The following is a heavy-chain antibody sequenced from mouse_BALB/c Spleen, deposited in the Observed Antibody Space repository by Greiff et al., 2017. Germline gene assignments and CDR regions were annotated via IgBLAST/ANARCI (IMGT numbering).Heavy chain of an antibody. Sequence: QVQLQQSGAELARPGASVKLSCKASGYTFTSYWMQWVKQRPGQGLEWIGAIYPGDGDTRYTQKFKGKATLTADKSSSTAYMQLSSLASEDSAVYYCARSYGSSLSAMDYWGQGTSVTVSS. CDR3: ARSYGSSLSAMDY. J-gene: IGHJ4*01. V-gene: IGHV1-87*01. D-gene: IGHD1-1*01. CDR2: IYPGDGDT. CDR1: GYTFTSYW.